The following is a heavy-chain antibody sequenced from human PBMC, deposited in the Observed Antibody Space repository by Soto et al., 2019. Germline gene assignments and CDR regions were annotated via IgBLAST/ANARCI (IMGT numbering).Heavy chain of an antibody. Sequence: LSLTCAVSGGSITSGNSYSWSWIRQPPGKGLEWIGSISHTGSTSYNPSLKSRLTMSVDKSKNQFSLRLSSVTAADMAVYYCARAVAPYFGSWFDPWGRRILVTVSS. V-gene: IGHV4-30-2*01. J-gene: IGHJ5*02. CDR3: ARAVAPYFGSWFDP. CDR2: ISHTGST. D-gene: IGHD3-10*01. CDR1: GGSITSGNSYS.